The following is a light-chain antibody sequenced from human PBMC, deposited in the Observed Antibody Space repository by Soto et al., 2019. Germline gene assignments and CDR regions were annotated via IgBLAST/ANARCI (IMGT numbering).Light chain of an antibody. Sequence: EIVLTQSPATLSLSPGERATLSCRASQSVSRPLAWYQQKPGQAPRLLIYDASSRATGIPDRFSGSGSGTDFTLTISGLEPEDSAVYYCQQHGSWSAVTFGQGTRVEI. CDR3: QQHGSWSAVT. CDR2: DAS. J-gene: IGKJ5*01. V-gene: IGKV3-11*01. CDR1: QSVSRP.